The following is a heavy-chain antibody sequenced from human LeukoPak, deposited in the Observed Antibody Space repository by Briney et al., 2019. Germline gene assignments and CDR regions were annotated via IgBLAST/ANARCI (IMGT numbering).Heavy chain of an antibody. CDR3: AREENGISIFGVVIF. CDR1: GFTFSSYA. J-gene: IGHJ4*02. V-gene: IGHV3-30-3*01. CDR2: ISHDGSNK. D-gene: IGHD3-3*01. Sequence: PGGALRLSCEASGFTFSSYAMHRGRPAPGKGLAWGAIISHDGSNKYYADSAKGRFTISRDNSKNTLYLQMNSLGAEDTAVYYCAREENGISIFGVVIFWGQGTLVTVSS.